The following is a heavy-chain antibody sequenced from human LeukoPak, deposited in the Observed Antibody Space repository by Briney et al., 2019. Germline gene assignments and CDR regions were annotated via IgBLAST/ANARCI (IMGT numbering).Heavy chain of an antibody. CDR3: AKDYGGNPIDY. J-gene: IGHJ4*02. CDR1: GFTFSSYG. V-gene: IGHV3-30*18. CDR2: ISYDGSNK. D-gene: IGHD4-23*01. Sequence: PGRSLRLSCAASGFTFSSYGMHWVRQAPGKGLEWVAFISYDGSNKYYGDSVKGRFTISRDNSKNTLYLQMNSLRAEDTAVYYCAKDYGGNPIDYWGQGTLVTLSS.